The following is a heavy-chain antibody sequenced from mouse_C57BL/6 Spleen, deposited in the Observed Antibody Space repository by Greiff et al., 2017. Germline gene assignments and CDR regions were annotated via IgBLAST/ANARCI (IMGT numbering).Heavy chain of an antibody. D-gene: IGHD2-2*01. J-gene: IGHJ4*01. V-gene: IGHV2-2*01. CDR1: GFSLTSYG. CDR3: ARIYYGYDDYAMDY. Sequence: VQLQQSGPGLVQPSQSLSITCTVSGFSLTSYGVHWVRQSPGKGLEWLGVIWSGGSTDYNAAFISRLSISKDNSKSQVFFKMNSLQADDTAIYYCARIYYGYDDYAMDYWGQGTSVTVSS. CDR2: IWSGGST.